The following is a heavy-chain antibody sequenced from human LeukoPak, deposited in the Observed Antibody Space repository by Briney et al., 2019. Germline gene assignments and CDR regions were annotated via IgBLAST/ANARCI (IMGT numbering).Heavy chain of an antibody. CDR2: INHSGST. D-gene: IGHD1-26*01. V-gene: IGHV4-34*01. Sequence: PSETLSLTCAVYGGSFSGYYWSWIRQPPGKGLEWIGEINHSGSTNYNPSLKSRVTMSVDKSKNQFSLKLSSVTAADTAVYYCARENPIVGATFYYGVDVWGQGTTVTVSS. CDR1: GGSFSGYY. CDR3: ARENPIVGATFYYGVDV. J-gene: IGHJ6*02.